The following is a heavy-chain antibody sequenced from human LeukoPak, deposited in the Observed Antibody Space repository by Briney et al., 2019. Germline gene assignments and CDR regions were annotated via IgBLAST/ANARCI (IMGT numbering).Heavy chain of an antibody. V-gene: IGHV3-53*01. CDR2: IYSGGST. CDR1: GFTVSSNY. CDR3: AKVRLDCSGGSCYHNFDY. Sequence: GGSLRLSCAASGFTVSSNYMSWVRQAPGKGLEWVSVIYSGGSTYYADSVKGRFTISRDNSKNTLYLQMNSLRAEDTAVYYCAKVRLDCSGGSCYHNFDYWGQGTLVTVSS. D-gene: IGHD2-15*01. J-gene: IGHJ4*02.